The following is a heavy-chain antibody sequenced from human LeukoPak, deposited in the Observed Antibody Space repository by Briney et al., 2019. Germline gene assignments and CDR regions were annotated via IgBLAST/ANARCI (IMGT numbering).Heavy chain of an antibody. CDR2: ISASGGST. CDR3: SRGIATGIDFFDP. D-gene: IGHD6-13*01. J-gene: IGHJ5*02. CDR1: RFTFSSYA. V-gene: IGHV3-23*01. Sequence: PGGSLRLSCAASRFTFSSYAMSWVRQAPGKGLEWVSAISASGGSTYYADSVKGRFTISRDNSKNSLYLQMNSLRAEDTALYYCSRGIATGIDFFDPWGQGTLVTVSS.